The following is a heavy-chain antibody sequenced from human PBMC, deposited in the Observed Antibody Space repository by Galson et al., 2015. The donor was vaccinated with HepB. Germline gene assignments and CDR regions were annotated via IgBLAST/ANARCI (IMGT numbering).Heavy chain of an antibody. CDR1: GFTFSSYS. D-gene: IGHD6-19*01. CDR2: IHSSSTYI. CDR3: ARDLLIGGYSSTGGFDY. J-gene: IGHJ4*02. V-gene: IGHV3-21*01. Sequence: SLRLSCAASGFTFSSYSMNWVRQAPGKGLEWVSSIHSSSTYIYYADSVKGRFTISRDNAKNSLYLQMNSLRAEDTAVYYCARDLLIGGYSSTGGFDYWGQGILVTVSP.